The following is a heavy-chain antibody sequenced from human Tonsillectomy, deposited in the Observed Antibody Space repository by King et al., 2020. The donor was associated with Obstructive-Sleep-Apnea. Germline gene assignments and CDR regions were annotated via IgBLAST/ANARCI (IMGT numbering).Heavy chain of an antibody. CDR1: GFRFSHYT. CDR2: ISTSSSYI. CDR3: TVGLGSGVIPTNY. V-gene: IGHV3-21*06. Sequence: VQLVESGGGLVKPGGSLRLSCTASGFRFSHYTASWVRQAPGKGLEWVSSISTSSSYINHADSVKGQFAISRDNAKNSLFLQMNSLRAEDTAVYFCTVGLGSGVIPTNYWGQGTLVTVSS. J-gene: IGHJ4*02. D-gene: IGHD3-10*01.